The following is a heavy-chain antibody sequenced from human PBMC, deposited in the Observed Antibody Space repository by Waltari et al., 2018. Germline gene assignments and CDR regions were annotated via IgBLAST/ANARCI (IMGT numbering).Heavy chain of an antibody. Sequence: QVQLQESGPGLVKPSQTLSLTCTVSGGSISSGSYYWSWIRQPAGKGLEWIGRIYTSGSTKHHPPLKSRVTVSVDTSKNQFSLKLSSVTAADTAVYYCARDRGKRITMVRGATPGYYGMDVWGQGTTVTVSS. CDR3: ARDRGKRITMVRGATPGYYGMDV. CDR2: IYTSGST. D-gene: IGHD3-10*01. CDR1: GGSISSGSYY. J-gene: IGHJ6*02. V-gene: IGHV4-61*02.